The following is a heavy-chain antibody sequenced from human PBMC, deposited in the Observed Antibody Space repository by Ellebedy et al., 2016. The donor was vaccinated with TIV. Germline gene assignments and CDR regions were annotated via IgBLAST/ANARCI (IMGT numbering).Heavy chain of an antibody. V-gene: IGHV1-2*04. CDR1: AYTFTTYD. D-gene: IGHD5-24*01. CDR3: ARDEADGAFDI. J-gene: IGHJ3*02. Sequence: ASVKVSCXASAYTFTTYDINWVRQAPGQGLEWMGWINPNSGGTNYAQKFQGWVTMTRDTSISTAYMELSRLRSDDTAVYYCARDEADGAFDIWGQGTMVTVSS. CDR2: INPNSGGT.